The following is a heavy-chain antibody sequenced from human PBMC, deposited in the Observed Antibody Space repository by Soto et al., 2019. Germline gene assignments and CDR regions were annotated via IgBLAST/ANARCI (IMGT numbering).Heavy chain of an antibody. CDR1: GITFGSRA. D-gene: IGHD3-3*01. Sequence: GGSLRLSCVASGITFGSRAMSWVRQAPGEGLEWVSTITDTGGDAKYADSVRGRFTISRDNSKKTLYLQMSSLRADDSAVYYCARQSLLKSIPIYGYFYYAMDVWGQGTSVTVSS. V-gene: IGHV3-23*01. CDR3: ARQSLLKSIPIYGYFYYAMDV. J-gene: IGHJ6*02. CDR2: ITDTGGDA.